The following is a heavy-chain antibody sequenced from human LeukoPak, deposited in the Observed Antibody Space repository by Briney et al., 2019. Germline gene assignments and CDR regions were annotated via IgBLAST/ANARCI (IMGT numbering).Heavy chain of an antibody. J-gene: IGHJ4*02. V-gene: IGHV1-69*13. D-gene: IGHD5-18*01. CDR2: IIPIFGTA. CDR3: ASTGYSYGYYFDY. CDR1: GGTFSSYA. Sequence: SVKVSCTASGGTFSSYAISWVRQAPGQGLEWMGGIIPIFGTANYAQKFQGRVTITAGESTSTAHMELSSLRSEDAAVYYCASTGYSYGYYFDYWGQGTLVTVSS.